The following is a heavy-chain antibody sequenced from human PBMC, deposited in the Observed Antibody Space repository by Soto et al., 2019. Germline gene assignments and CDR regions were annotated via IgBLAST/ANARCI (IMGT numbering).Heavy chain of an antibody. Sequence: EVQLLESGGGLVQPGGSLSLSCAASGFTFSSYAMSWVRQAPGKGLEWVSAISGSGGSTYYADSVKGRFTIARDNSKNPLDLQMNSLRAEDTAVYYGAAIRGYNYYYGMDVWGQGTTVTFAS. D-gene: IGHD3-22*01. CDR3: AAIRGYNYYYGMDV. CDR1: GFTFSSYA. CDR2: ISGSGGST. J-gene: IGHJ6*02. V-gene: IGHV3-23*01.